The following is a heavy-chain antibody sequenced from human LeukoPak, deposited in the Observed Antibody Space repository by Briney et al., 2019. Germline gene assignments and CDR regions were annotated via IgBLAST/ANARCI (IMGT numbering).Heavy chain of an antibody. CDR3: AKQTGNSNTEDY. Sequence: PGGSLRLSCTASGFTFSNYWMDWVRQAPGKGLEWVARIKQDGSEKHYVDSVKGRFTISRDNAKNSLFLQMNTLRAEDTAVYYCAKQTGNSNTEDYWGQGTLVTVSS. CDR1: GFTFSNYW. V-gene: IGHV3-7*01. J-gene: IGHJ4*02. D-gene: IGHD1-14*01. CDR2: IKQDGSEK.